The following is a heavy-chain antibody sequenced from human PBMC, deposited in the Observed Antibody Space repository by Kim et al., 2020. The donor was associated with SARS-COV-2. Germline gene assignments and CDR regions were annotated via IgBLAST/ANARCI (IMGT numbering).Heavy chain of an antibody. J-gene: IGHJ4*02. CDR3: AKDVWGIPRV. Sequence: STYYAASVKGRFTLSRDNSKNTLYLQMNSLRAEDTAVYYCAKDVWGIPRVWGQGTLVTVSS. V-gene: IGHV3-23*01. CDR2: ST. D-gene: IGHD2-21*01.